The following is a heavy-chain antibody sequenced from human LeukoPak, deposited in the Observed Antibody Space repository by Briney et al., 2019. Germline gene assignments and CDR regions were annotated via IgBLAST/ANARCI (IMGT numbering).Heavy chain of an antibody. D-gene: IGHD4-11*01. J-gene: IGHJ4*02. V-gene: IGHV4-30-4*01. CDR3: ARGLYSNYGMDFDY. Sequence: KSSQTLSLTCTVSGGSISSGDYYWSWIRQPPGKGLEWIGEINHSGSTNYNPSLKSRVTILVDTSKNQFSLKLSSVTAADTAVYYCARGLYSNYGMDFDYWGQGTLVTVSS. CDR1: GGSISSGDYY. CDR2: INHSGST.